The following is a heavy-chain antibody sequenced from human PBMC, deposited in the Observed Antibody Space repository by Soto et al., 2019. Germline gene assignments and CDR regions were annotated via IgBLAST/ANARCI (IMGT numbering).Heavy chain of an antibody. D-gene: IGHD3-10*01. CDR1: GDTFAFYS. CDR3: ATSYGSGYRAFDY. J-gene: IGHJ4*02. CDR2: INPILSTS. Sequence: QVQLVQSGAEVKRPGSSVKVSCKASGDTFAFYSINWVRQAPGLGLEWMGRINPILSTSNYAQRFQGRVTMTGDKSTSTAYMVLNSLRSEDTAIYYCATSYGSGYRAFDYWGQGALVTVS. V-gene: IGHV1-69*08.